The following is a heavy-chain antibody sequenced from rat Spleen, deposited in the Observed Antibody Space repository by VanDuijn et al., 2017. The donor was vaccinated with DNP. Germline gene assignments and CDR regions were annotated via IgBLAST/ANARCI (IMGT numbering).Heavy chain of an antibody. CDR3: ARWSDYFDY. CDR2: ISYSGST. V-gene: IGHV3-1*01. Sequence: EVQLQESGPGLVKPSQSLSLTCSVTAYSITTNYWGWIRKFPGNKMEWVGHISYSGSTSHNPSLKSRISITRATSKNQFFLHLNSVTTEDTATYYCARWSDYFDYWGQGVMVTVSS. J-gene: IGHJ2*01. CDR1: AYSITTNY.